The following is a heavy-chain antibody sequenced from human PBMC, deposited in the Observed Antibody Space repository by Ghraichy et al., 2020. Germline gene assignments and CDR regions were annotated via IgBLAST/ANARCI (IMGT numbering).Heavy chain of an antibody. CDR1: GGSISSYY. D-gene: IGHD1-14*01. V-gene: IGHV4-59*01. CDR3: ARDIRPEDAFDI. CDR2: IYYSGST. J-gene: IGHJ3*02. Sequence: SETLSLTCTVSGGSISSYYWSWIRQPPGKGLEWIGYIYYSGSTNYNPSLKSRVTISVDTSKNQFSLKLSSVTAADTAVYYCARDIRPEDAFDIWGQGTMVTVSS.